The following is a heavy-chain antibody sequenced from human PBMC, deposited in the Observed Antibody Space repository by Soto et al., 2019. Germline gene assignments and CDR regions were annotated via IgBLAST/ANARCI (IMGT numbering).Heavy chain of an antibody. Sequence: LSLTCAIYGASFSDYSWSWIRQPPGKGLQWIGEINHTGSTNYSPSLKSRVTISQDTSKNQFFLRLRSVTAADTAVYYCARRPAHSNNRYICLARWRQGNPVSVSS. D-gene: IGHD1-1*01. CDR1: GASFSDYS. J-gene: IGHJ5*02. V-gene: IGHV4-34*01. CDR3: ARRPAHSNNRYICLAR. CDR2: INHTGST.